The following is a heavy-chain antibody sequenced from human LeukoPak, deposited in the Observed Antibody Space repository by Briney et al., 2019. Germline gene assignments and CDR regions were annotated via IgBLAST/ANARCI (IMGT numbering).Heavy chain of an antibody. CDR2: ITPDDSDT. D-gene: IGHD4-17*01. CDR1: GYRFTDYW. Sequence: GESLKISCKGSGYRFTDYWIGWVRQMPGKGLEWMGIITPDDSDTRYSPSFQGQVTISADESISTAYLQWSSLKASDTAMYYCARYRGDYVSLPSPFAFWGQGTLVTVSS. CDR3: ARYRGDYVSLPSPFAF. V-gene: IGHV5-51*01. J-gene: IGHJ4*02.